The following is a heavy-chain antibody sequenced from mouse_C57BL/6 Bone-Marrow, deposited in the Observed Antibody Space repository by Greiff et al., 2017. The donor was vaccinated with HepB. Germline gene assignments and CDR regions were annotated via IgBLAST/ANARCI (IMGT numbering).Heavy chain of an antibody. CDR2: IYPGSGNT. J-gene: IGHJ4*01. CDR3: SRYGGYAMDY. V-gene: IGHV1-76*01. Sequence: QVQLQQSGAELVRPGASVKLSCKASGYTFTDYYINWVKQRPGQGLEWIARIYPGSGNTYYNEKFKGKATLTAEKSSSTAYMQLSSLTSEDSAVYFCSRYGGYAMDYWGQGTSVTVSS. D-gene: IGHD1-1*02. CDR1: GYTFTDYY.